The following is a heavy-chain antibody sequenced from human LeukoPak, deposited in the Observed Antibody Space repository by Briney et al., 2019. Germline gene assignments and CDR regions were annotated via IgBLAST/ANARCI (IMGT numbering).Heavy chain of an antibody. V-gene: IGHV3-21*01. D-gene: IGHD3-16*02. CDR3: ARGSSFDI. Sequence: AGGSLRLSCAASGFNFKSYSMNWVRQAPGKGLVWVSFISSTSSDLLYADSVKGRFTISRDNAKTSLYLQMNSLRAEDTAVYYCARGSSFDIWGQGTMVTVSS. CDR2: ISSTSSDL. J-gene: IGHJ3*02. CDR1: GFNFKSYS.